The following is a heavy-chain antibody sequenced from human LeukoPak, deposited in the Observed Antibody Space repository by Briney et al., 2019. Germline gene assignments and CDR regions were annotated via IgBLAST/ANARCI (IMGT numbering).Heavy chain of an antibody. CDR1: GYTFTGYY. CDR2: INPNSGGT. Sequence: ASVKVSCKASGYTFTGYYMHWVRQAPGQGLEWMGWINPNSGGTNYAQKFQGRVTMTRDTSISNAYMELSRLRSDDTAGYYCALGTYYYDSSGYYDPFDYWGQGTLVTVSS. V-gene: IGHV1-2*02. J-gene: IGHJ4*02. CDR3: ALGTYYYDSSGYYDPFDY. D-gene: IGHD3-22*01.